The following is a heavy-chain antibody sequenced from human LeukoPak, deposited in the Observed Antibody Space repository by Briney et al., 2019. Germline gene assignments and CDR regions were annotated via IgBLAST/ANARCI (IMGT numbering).Heavy chain of an antibody. CDR3: ARDVVAAVGSFDY. D-gene: IGHD2-2*01. Sequence: SETLSLTCTVSGDSINSFYWSWIRQPAGKGLEWVGRIYTSGSTNYSPPLKSRVTMSVDTSKNQFSLKLSSVTAADTAVYYCARDVVAAVGSFDYWGQGTHVTVSS. CDR1: GDSINSFY. V-gene: IGHV4-4*07. J-gene: IGHJ4*02. CDR2: IYTSGST.